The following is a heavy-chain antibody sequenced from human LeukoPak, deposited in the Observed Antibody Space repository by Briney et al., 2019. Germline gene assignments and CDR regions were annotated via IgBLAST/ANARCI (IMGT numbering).Heavy chain of an antibody. Sequence: GGSLRLSCATSGFTFSNYWMHWVRQAPGKGLVWVTRINTDGSTTSYADSVEGRFTISRDNAKNTLYLQMNSLRAEDTAVYYCARVSTGKYYFDSWGQGTLVTVSS. CDR1: GFTFSNYW. J-gene: IGHJ4*02. V-gene: IGHV3-74*01. CDR2: INTDGSTT. CDR3: ARVSTGKYYFDS. D-gene: IGHD2-8*02.